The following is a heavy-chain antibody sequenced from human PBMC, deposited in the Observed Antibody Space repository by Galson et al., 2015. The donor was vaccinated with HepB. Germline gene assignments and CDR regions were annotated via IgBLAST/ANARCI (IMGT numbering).Heavy chain of an antibody. J-gene: IGHJ5*02. CDR1: GFTFSDYY. V-gene: IGHV3-11*01. Sequence: SLRLSCAASGFTFSDYYMSWIRQAPGKGLEWVSYISSSGSTIYYADSVKGRFTISRDNAKNSLYLQMDSLRAEDTAVYYCARVGGCSSTSCYTYWFDPWGQGTLVTVSS. D-gene: IGHD2-2*02. CDR3: ARVGGCSSTSCYTYWFDP. CDR2: ISSSGSTI.